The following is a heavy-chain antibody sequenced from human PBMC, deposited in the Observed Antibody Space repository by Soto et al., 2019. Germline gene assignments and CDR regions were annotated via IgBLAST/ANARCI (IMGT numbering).Heavy chain of an antibody. CDR1: GFTFSNSD. D-gene: IGHD3-16*01. Sequence: PGGSLRLSCAASGFTFSNSDMNWVHQAPGKGLEWVSGVSWNGSRTHYADSVKGRFIISRDNSRNTLYLQMNSLRAEDTAVYYCAREGGGGIWYDAFDIWGQGTMVTVS. CDR3: AREGGGGIWYDAFDI. V-gene: IGHV3-35*01. CDR2: VSWNGSRT. J-gene: IGHJ3*02.